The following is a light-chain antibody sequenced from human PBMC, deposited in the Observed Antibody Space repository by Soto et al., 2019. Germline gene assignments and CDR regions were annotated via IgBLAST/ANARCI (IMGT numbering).Light chain of an antibody. CDR1: QSVSSD. CDR2: DAS. V-gene: IGKV3-11*01. Sequence: EILLTQSPATLSLSPGERATLSCRASQSVSSDLAWYQHKPGQAPRLLIYDASNRATGIPARFSGSGSGTDFTLTISSLGPDGVTVYYCQQRADWPPLTFGGGTKVEIK. CDR3: QQRADWPPLT. J-gene: IGKJ4*01.